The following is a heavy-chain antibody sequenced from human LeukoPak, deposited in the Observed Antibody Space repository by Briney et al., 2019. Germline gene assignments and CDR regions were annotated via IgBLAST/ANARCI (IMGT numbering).Heavy chain of an antibody. Sequence: GASVKVSCKASGYTFTDYFLHWVRQAPGQGLERMGWIKPDTGDTKYAQPFQGRVTMTRDTSISTAYMELTRLRSDDTAVYHCARLYYSAMDVWGQGTTVTVSS. V-gene: IGHV1-2*02. CDR1: GYTFTDYF. CDR3: ARLYYSAMDV. J-gene: IGHJ6*02. CDR2: IKPDTGDT.